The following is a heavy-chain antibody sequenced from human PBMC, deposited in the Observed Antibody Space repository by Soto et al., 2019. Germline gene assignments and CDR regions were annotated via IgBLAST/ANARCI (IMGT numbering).Heavy chain of an antibody. Sequence: ASVKVSCKASGYIFVNYGIAWVRQAPGQGLEWMGWISPYTGNTHSAAKVQGRLTMTTDTSTSTAYMELRSLRSDDTAVYYCARASGSSYWFDPWGQGTLVTVSS. CDR2: ISPYTGNT. J-gene: IGHJ5*02. V-gene: IGHV1-18*01. CDR1: GYIFVNYG. CDR3: ARASGSSYWFDP. D-gene: IGHD1-26*01.